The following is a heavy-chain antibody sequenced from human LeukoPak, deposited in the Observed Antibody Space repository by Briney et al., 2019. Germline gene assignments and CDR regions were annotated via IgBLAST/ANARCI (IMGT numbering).Heavy chain of an antibody. CDR2: ISSSSSYI. V-gene: IGHV3-21*01. CDR1: GFTFSSYS. Sequence: GGSLRLSCAASGFTFSSYSMNWVRQAPGKGLEWVSSISSSSSYIYYADSVKGRFTISRDNAKNSLYLQMNSLRAEDTAVYYCARGVVNTLAAPEDYWGQGTLVTVSS. D-gene: IGHD6-13*01. CDR3: ARGVVNTLAAPEDY. J-gene: IGHJ4*02.